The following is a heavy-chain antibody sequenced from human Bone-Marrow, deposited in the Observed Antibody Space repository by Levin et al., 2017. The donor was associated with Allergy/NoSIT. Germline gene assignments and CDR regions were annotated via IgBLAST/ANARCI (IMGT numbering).Heavy chain of an antibody. CDR3: ANEQGASGWYTVDF. V-gene: IGHV3-23*01. CDR1: GFTFANHA. J-gene: IGHJ4*02. CDR2: IRPSSERT. Sequence: GGSLRLSCAASGFTFANHAMTWVRHAPGKGLEWVSTIRPSSERTYFADSVKGRFTVSRDDSMNLMYLQMNSLRADDAAVYYCANEQGASGWYTVDFWGQGTLVTVSS. D-gene: IGHD6-19*01.